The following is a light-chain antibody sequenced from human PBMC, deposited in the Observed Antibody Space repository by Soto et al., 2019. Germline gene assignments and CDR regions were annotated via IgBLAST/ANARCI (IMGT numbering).Light chain of an antibody. V-gene: IGKV3-20*01. Sequence: EIVLTQSPGTLSLSPGETATLSCRASQTISSSSLAWYQQKPGQAPRLLIYRSSTRATGIPDRFSGSGSGTAFTLTISRLEPEDFALYCCQHYGSSVSYTFGQGTRLEIK. CDR2: RSS. J-gene: IGKJ2*01. CDR3: QHYGSSVSYT. CDR1: QTISSSS.